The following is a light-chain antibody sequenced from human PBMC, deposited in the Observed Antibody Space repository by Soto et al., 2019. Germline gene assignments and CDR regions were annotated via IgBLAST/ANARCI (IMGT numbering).Light chain of an antibody. V-gene: IGKV3-20*01. CDR1: QSLSSRN. CDR2: GVS. Sequence: EIVLTQSPGTLSLSPGEGATLSCRASQSLSSRNLAWYQQKPGQAPRPLIYGVSSRATGIPDRFSGSGSGTDFTLTISRLEPEDFAVYYCQQYDSSPRTFGQGTKVDIK. CDR3: QQYDSSPRT. J-gene: IGKJ1*01.